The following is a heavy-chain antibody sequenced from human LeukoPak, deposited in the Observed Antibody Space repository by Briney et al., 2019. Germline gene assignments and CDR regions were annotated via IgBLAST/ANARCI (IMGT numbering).Heavy chain of an antibody. CDR2: ISAYNGNT. D-gene: IGHD2-2*01. CDR3: ARDHYQLLGNWFDP. CDR1: GYTFTSYG. J-gene: IGHJ5*02. Sequence: ASVKVSCKASGYTFTSYGISWVRQAPGRGLEWMGWISAYNGNTNYAQKLQGRVTMTTDTSTSTAYMELRSLRSDDTAVYYCARDHYQLLGNWFDPWGQGTLVTVSS. V-gene: IGHV1-18*01.